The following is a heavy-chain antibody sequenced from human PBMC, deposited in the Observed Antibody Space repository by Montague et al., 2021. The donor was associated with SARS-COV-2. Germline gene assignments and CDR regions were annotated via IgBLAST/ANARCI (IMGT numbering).Heavy chain of an antibody. CDR2: INYSGNT. V-gene: IGHV4-39*01. CDR1: GGSISSGTYY. D-gene: IGHD6-19*01. CDR3: ARRAQWQLRWFFDL. J-gene: IGHJ2*01. Sequence: SETLSLTCTVSGGSISSGTYYWGWVRQPPGKGLEWIGTINYSGNTYYNPSLKSRVTISVDTSKNQFSLKVTSVTAADTAVYYCARRAQWQLRWFFDLWGRGTLVTVSS.